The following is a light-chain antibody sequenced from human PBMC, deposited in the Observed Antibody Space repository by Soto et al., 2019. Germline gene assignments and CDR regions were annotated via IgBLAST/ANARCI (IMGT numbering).Light chain of an antibody. V-gene: IGKV3-20*01. CDR3: QHYGSSPYT. CDR2: GAS. J-gene: IGKJ2*01. CDR1: QSVSSSY. Sequence: EIVLTQSPGTLSLSPGERATLSCRASQSVSSSYLAWYQQKPGQAPRLLIYGASSRATGIPDRFSGSGSGTDFTLTIISMEPEDFAVYYCQHYGSSPYTFGPGTKLVIK.